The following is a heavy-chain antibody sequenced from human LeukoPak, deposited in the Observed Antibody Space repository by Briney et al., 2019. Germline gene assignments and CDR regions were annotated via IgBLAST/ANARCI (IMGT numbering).Heavy chain of an antibody. CDR3: AREGPRGNSQFDY. J-gene: IGHJ4*02. D-gene: IGHD2/OR15-2a*01. CDR1: GFIFRSYG. Sequence: GGSLRLSCAASGFIFRSYGMHWVRQAPGKGLEWVAVISYDGSNKYYTDSVKGRLTISRDNSKDTLFLQMNSLRAEDTAVYYCAREGPRGNSQFDYWGQGTLVTVSS. V-gene: IGHV3-33*08. CDR2: ISYDGSNK.